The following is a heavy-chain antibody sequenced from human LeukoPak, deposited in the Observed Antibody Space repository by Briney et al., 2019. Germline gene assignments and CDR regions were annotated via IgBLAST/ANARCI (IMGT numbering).Heavy chain of an antibody. CDR3: ARGYSSTSQRGFDY. CDR1: GYTFTGYY. CDR2: INPNSGGT. V-gene: IGHV1-2*02. D-gene: IGHD2-2*01. Sequence: ASVNVSCKASGYTFTGYYMHWVRQAPGQGLEWMGWINPNSGGTNYQGRVTMTRDTSISTAYMELSRLRSDDTAVYYCARGYSSTSQRGFDYWGQGTLVTVSS. J-gene: IGHJ4*02.